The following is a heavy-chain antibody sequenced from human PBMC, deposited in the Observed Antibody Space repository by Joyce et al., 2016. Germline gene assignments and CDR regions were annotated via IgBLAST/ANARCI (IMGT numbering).Heavy chain of an antibody. V-gene: IGHV1-46*01. J-gene: IGHJ4*02. CDR3: ARDLSGGWSLDY. CDR2: NNPRGDGT. D-gene: IGHD6-19*01. CDR1: GYTFTNHH. Sequence: QVQLVQSGAEVKEPGASVKVSCKASGYTFTNHHMHWVRQAPGQGLGWTGINNPRGDGTRKAQKCQGRVTMTRDTSTSIDYKELSSLGSEDTAVYYCARDLSGGWSLDYWGQGTLVAVSS.